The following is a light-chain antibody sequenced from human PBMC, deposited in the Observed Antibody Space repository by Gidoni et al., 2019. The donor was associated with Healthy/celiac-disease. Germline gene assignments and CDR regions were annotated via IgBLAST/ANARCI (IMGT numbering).Light chain of an antibody. CDR2: GAS. Sequence: EIVLTPSPGTLSLSPGERATLSCRASQSVSSSYLAWYPQKPGQAPRLLIYGASSRATGIPDRFSGSGSGTDFTLTISRLEPEDFAVYYCQQYGSSPGITFGPGTKVDIK. CDR1: QSVSSSY. J-gene: IGKJ3*01. V-gene: IGKV3-20*01. CDR3: QQYGSSPGIT.